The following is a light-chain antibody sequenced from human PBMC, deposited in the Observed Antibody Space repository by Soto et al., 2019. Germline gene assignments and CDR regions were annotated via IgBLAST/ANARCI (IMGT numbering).Light chain of an antibody. CDR1: SSDVGGYNY. Sequence: QSALTQPASVSGSPGQSITISCTGTSSDVGGYNYVSWYQQHPGKAPKLMIYEVSNRPSGVSNRFSGSKSGNTASPTISGLQAEDEADYYCSSYTSSTFYVFGTGTKVTVL. CDR3: SSYTSSTFYV. J-gene: IGLJ1*01. V-gene: IGLV2-14*01. CDR2: EVS.